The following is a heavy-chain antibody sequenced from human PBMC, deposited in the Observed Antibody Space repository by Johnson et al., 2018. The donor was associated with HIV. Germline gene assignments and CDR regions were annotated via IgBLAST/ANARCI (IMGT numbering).Heavy chain of an antibody. J-gene: IGHJ3*02. CDR2: ISYDGSNK. CDR1: GFTLSSYA. Sequence: QVQLVESGGGVVQPGRSLRLSCAASGFTLSSYAMHWVRQAPGKGLEWVAVISYDGSNKYYADSVKGRFTISRDKSKNTLYLQMNSLRAEDTAVYYCARVGAAGVDAFDIWGQGTMVTVSS. V-gene: IGHV3-30-3*01. CDR3: ARVGAAGVDAFDI. D-gene: IGHD6-25*01.